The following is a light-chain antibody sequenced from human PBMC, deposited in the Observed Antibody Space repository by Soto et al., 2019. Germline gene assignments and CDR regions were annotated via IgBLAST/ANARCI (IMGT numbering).Light chain of an antibody. CDR3: QQYNNWPPWT. J-gene: IGKJ1*01. CDR2: GAS. V-gene: IGKV3-15*01. Sequence: EIVMTQSPATLSVSPGARATLSCRASQSVSSNLAWYQQKPGQAPRLLIYGASTRATGIPARFSGSGSGTEFTLTISSLQSEDFAVYYCQQYNNWPPWTLGQVTKVEIK. CDR1: QSVSSN.